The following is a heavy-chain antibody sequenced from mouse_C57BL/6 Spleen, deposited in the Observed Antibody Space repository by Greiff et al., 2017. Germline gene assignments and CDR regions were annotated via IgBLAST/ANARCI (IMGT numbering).Heavy chain of an antibody. CDR3: AKRGNLYYFDY. V-gene: IGHV1-50*01. Sequence: QSCKASGYTFTSYWMQWVKQRPGQGLEWIGEIDPSDSYTNYNQKFKGKATLTVDTSSSTAYMQLSSLTSEDSAVYYCAKRGNLYYFDYWGQGTTLTVSS. CDR2: IDPSDSYT. D-gene: IGHD2-1*01. J-gene: IGHJ2*01. CDR1: GYTFTSYW.